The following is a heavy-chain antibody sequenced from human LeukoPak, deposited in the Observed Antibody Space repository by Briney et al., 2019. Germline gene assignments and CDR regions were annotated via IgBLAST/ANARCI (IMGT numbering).Heavy chain of an antibody. CDR3: AKECEYSSSSYYFDY. CDR2: ISGSGGST. J-gene: IGHJ4*02. Sequence: GGSLRLSCAASVFTFSSYAMSWVSQAPGKGLEWVSAISGSGGSTYYADSVKGRFTISRDNSKNTLYLQMNSLRAEDTAVYYCAKECEYSSSSYYFDYWGQGTLVTVSS. D-gene: IGHD6-6*01. CDR1: VFTFSSYA. V-gene: IGHV3-23*01.